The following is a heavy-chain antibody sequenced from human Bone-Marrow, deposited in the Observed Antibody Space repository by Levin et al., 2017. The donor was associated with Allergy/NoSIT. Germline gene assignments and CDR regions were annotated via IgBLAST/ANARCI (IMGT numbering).Heavy chain of an antibody. CDR3: AKDHCSSTSCYQSH. D-gene: IGHD2-2*01. V-gene: IGHV3-9*01. Sequence: SLKISCAASGFTFEDYAMHWVRQAPGKGLEWVSGISWNSGSIGYADSVKGRFTISRDNAKNSLYLQMNSLGAEDTALYYCAKDHCSSTSCYQSHWGQGTLVTVSS. CDR2: ISWNSGSI. CDR1: GFTFEDYA. J-gene: IGHJ4*02.